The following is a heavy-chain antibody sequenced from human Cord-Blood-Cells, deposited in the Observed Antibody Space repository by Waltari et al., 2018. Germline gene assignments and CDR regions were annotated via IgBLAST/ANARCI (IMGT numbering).Heavy chain of an antibody. CDR2: IYYSGST. Sequence: SLTCTVSGGSISSSSYYWGWIRQPPGKGLEWIGSIYYSGSTYYNPSLKSRVTISVDTSKNQFSLKLSSVTAADTAVYYCAKYSSGWYWYFDLWGRGTLVTVSS. CDR1: GGSISSSSYY. D-gene: IGHD6-19*01. J-gene: IGHJ2*01. V-gene: IGHV4-39*01. CDR3: AKYSSGWYWYFDL.